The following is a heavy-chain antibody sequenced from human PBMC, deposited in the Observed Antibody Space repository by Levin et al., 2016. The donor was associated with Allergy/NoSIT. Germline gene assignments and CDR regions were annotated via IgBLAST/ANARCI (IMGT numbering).Heavy chain of an antibody. D-gene: IGHD2-2*02. CDR3: ARDGERCSSTSCYRRGYYYYGMDV. V-gene: IGHV1-46*01. Sequence: ASVKVSCKASGYTFTSYYMHWVRQAPGQGLEWMGIINPSGGSTSYAQKFQGRVTMTRDTSISTAYMELSRLRSDDTAVYYCARDGERCSSTSCYRRGYYYYGMDVWGQGTTVTVSS. CDR2: INPSGGST. CDR1: GYTFTSYY. J-gene: IGHJ6*02.